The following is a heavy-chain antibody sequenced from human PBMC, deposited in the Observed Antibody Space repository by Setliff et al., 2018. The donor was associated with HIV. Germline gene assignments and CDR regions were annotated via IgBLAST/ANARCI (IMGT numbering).Heavy chain of an antibody. J-gene: IGHJ3*02. D-gene: IGHD3-22*01. CDR1: GYTFTGYY. CDR2: INPNSGGT. Sequence: ASVKVSCKASGYTFTGYYMHWVRQAPGQGLEWMGWINPNSGGTNYAQKFQGRVTMTRDTSISTAYMELSRLRSDDTAVYYCARDRPPGISLIRPWAFDIWGQGTMVTVSS. CDR3: ARDRPPGISLIRPWAFDI. V-gene: IGHV1-2*02.